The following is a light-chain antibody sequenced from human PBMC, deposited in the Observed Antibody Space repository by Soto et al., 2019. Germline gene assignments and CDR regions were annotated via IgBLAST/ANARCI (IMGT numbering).Light chain of an antibody. CDR1: QSRGSNF. Sequence: LSLSPGTLSLSPGERATLSCRTSQSRGSNFSAWYQHKPGQAPRLLIYASSNRATGIPDRFSGSASGTDFTLTINRLEPEDFAVYYRQLYGTSPTFGQGTRLEIK. J-gene: IGKJ5*01. CDR2: ASS. V-gene: IGKV3-20*01. CDR3: QLYGTSPT.